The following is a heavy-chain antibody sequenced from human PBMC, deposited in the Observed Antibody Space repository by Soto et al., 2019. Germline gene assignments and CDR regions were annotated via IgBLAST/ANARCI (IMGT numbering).Heavy chain of an antibody. D-gene: IGHD2-2*01. V-gene: IGHV4-38-2*01. CDR2: IYHSGST. Sequence: SETLSLTCAVSGYSISSGYYWGWIRQPPGKGLEWIGSIYHSGSTYYNPSLKSRVTISVDTSKNQFSLKLSSVTAADTAVYYCARGPQLLHFGNWFDPWGQGTLVIVSS. J-gene: IGHJ5*02. CDR1: GYSISSGYY. CDR3: ARGPQLLHFGNWFDP.